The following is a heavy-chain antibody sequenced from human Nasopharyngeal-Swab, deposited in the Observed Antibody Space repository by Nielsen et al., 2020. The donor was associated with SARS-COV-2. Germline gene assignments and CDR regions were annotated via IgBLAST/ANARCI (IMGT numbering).Heavy chain of an antibody. V-gene: IGHV4-39*07. CDR2: IYYSGST. J-gene: IGHJ3*02. CDR1: GGSISSSSYY. D-gene: IGHD2-2*01. CDR3: ASRLYIVVVPAALADAFDI. Sequence: GSLRLSCTVSGGSISSSSYYWGWIRQPPGKGLEWIGSIYYSGSTYYNPSLKSRVTISVDTSKNQFSLKPSSVTAVDTAVYYCASRLYIVVVPAALADAFDIWGQGTMVTVSS.